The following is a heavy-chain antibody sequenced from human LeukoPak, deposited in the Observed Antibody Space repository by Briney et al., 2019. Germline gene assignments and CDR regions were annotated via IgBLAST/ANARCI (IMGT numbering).Heavy chain of an antibody. CDR3: ARDYCTRGGDCYKEDLFDP. D-gene: IGHD2-21*02. J-gene: IGHJ5*02. CDR1: GYTFGIYG. Sequence: GASVKVSCKASGYTFGIYGISWVRQAPGQGLEWMAWISPYDGDTNHAQKFEGRVTMTTETSTNTAYMELRSLRSDDTAIYYCARDYCTRGGDCYKEDLFDPWGQGTLVTVS. CDR2: ISPYDGDT. V-gene: IGHV1-18*01.